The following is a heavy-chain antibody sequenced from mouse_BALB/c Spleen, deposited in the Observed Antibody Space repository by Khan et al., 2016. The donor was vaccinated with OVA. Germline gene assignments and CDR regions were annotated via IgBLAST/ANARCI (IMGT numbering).Heavy chain of an antibody. CDR3: ARDCWYDC. J-gene: IGHJ3*01. CDR2: ISSGDTT. V-gene: IGHV5-6-5*01. CDR1: GFSFTNYG. Sequence: VQLLESGGGLVKPGGSLKIPCAASGFSFTNYGVSWVRHTPDKRLEWLAPISSGDTTYYPDTVKARFTITSDNARNILYLQMSIQRSEDTAIYYCARDCWYDCGGQGNLVTVSA.